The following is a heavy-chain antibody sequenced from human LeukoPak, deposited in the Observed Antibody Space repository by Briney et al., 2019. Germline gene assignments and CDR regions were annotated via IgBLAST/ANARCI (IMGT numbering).Heavy chain of an antibody. CDR1: GFSSSSYA. V-gene: IGHV3-30*04. J-gene: IGHJ6*02. Sequence: GGSLRLSCAASGFSSSSYAMHWVRQAPGKGLEWVAVISHDGSNKYYADSVKGRFTISRDNSKNTLYLQMNSLRAEDTAVYYCARDIAVAGMRAYGMDVWGQGTTVTVSS. CDR3: ARDIAVAGMRAYGMDV. D-gene: IGHD6-19*01. CDR2: ISHDGSNK.